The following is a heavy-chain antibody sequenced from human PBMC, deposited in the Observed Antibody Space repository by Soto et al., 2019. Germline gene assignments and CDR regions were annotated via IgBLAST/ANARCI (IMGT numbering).Heavy chain of an antibody. J-gene: IGHJ4*02. CDR2: IYYSGST. Sequence: QVQLQESGPGLVKPSQTLSLTCTVSGGSISSGGYYWSWIRQHPGKGLEWIGYIYYSGSTYYNPSLKSRVTISVDTSKNQFSLKLSSVTAADTAVYYCARVTSASVGLTPRIDYWGQGTLVTVSS. V-gene: IGHV4-31*03. CDR1: GGSISSGGYY. D-gene: IGHD1-26*01. CDR3: ARVTSASVGLTPRIDY.